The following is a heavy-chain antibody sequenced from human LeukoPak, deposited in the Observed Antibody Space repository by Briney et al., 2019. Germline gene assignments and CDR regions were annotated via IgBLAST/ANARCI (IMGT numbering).Heavy chain of an antibody. D-gene: IGHD2-15*01. CDR3: ARGYCSGGSCYSGYYFDY. CDR2: ISSSGSTI. CDR1: GFTFSSYE. Sequence: GGSLRLSCAASGFTFSSYEMNWVRQAPGKGLEWVSYISSSGSTIYYADSVKGRFTISRDNATNSLYLQMNSLRAEDTAVYYCARGYCSGGSCYSGYYFDYWGQGTLVTVSS. V-gene: IGHV3-48*03. J-gene: IGHJ4*02.